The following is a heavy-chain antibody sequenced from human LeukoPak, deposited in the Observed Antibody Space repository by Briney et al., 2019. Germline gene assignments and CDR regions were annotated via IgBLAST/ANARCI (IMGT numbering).Heavy chain of an antibody. D-gene: IGHD2-2*01. CDR3: ARGYCGSTSCFNFDY. J-gene: IGHJ4*02. CDR2: ISAYNGNT. V-gene: IGHV1-18*01. Sequence: GASVKVSCKASGYTFTTYDINWVRQAPGQGLEWMGWISAYNGNTNEAQKLQGRVTMTTDTSNIKAYMELRSLRADDTAVYYCARGYCGSTSCFNFDYWGQGTLVTVSS. CDR1: GYTFTTYD.